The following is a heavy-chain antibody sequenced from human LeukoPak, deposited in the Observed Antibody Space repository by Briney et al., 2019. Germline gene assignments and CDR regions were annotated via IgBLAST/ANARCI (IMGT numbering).Heavy chain of an antibody. D-gene: IGHD4-17*01. CDR1: GGTFSSYA. V-gene: IGHV1-69*13. CDR2: IIPIFGTA. J-gene: IGHJ4*02. Sequence: GASVKVSCKASGGTFSSYAISWVRQAPGQGLEWMGGIIPIFGTANYAQKFQGRVTITADESTSTAYMELGSLRSEDTAVYYCARIGNGDYAGGDYWGQGTLVTVSS. CDR3: ARIGNGDYAGGDY.